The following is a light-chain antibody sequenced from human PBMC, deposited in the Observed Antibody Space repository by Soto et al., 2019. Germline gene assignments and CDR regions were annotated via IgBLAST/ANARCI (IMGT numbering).Light chain of an antibody. CDR2: DAS. CDR3: QQYNNWPSYT. J-gene: IGKJ2*01. CDR1: QSVSSN. V-gene: IGKV3-15*01. Sequence: EKALTQSPGTLSLSPGERATLSCRASQSVSSNLAWYQQKPGQAPRLLIYDASTRATDIPARFSGSGSGTGFTLTISSLQSEDFAVYFCQQYNNWPSYTFGQGTKVDIK.